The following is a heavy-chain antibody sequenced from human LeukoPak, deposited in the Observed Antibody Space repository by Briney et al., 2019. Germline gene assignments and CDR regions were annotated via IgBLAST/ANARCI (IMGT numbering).Heavy chain of an antibody. V-gene: IGHV1-24*01. Sequence: ASVKVSCKVSGYTLTELSMHWVRQAPGKGLEWMGGFDPEDGETIYAQKFQGRVTMTEDTSTDAAYMELSSLRSEDTAVYYCATDHYYDSADAFDIWGQGTMVTVSS. J-gene: IGHJ3*02. CDR3: ATDHYYDSADAFDI. CDR2: FDPEDGET. CDR1: GYTLTELS. D-gene: IGHD3-22*01.